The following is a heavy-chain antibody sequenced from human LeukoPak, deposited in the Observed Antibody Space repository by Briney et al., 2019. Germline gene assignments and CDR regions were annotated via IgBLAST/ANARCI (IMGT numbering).Heavy chain of an antibody. D-gene: IGHD6-6*01. CDR2: ISYDGSNK. CDR3: ARVAARKGYFDY. J-gene: IGHJ4*02. Sequence: PGGSLRLSCAASGFTFSSYAMHWVRQAPGKGLEWVAVISYDGSNKYYADSVKGRFTISRDNSKNTLYLQMNSLRAEDTAVYYCARVAARKGYFDYWGQGTLVTVSS. V-gene: IGHV3-30-3*01. CDR1: GFTFSSYA.